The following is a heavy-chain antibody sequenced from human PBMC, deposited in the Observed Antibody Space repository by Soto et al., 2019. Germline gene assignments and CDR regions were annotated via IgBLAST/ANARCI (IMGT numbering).Heavy chain of an antibody. J-gene: IGHJ4*02. D-gene: IGHD1-1*01. CDR2: FDPEDGET. CDR3: ATEETGNDGKRSFDY. V-gene: IGHV1-24*01. Sequence: VQLVQSGAEVKKPGASVKVSCKVSGYTLTELSMHWVRQAPGKGLEWMGGFDPEDGETIYARKFQGRATMTEDTSTDTAYMELGSLRSEDTAVYYCATEETGNDGKRSFDYWGQGTLVTVSS. CDR1: GYTLTELS.